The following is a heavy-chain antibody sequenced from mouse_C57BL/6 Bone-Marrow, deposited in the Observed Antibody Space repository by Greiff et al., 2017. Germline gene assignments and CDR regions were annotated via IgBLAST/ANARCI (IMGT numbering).Heavy chain of an antibody. CDR2: IYPGSGST. D-gene: IGHD2-3*01. CDR3: ARGGVYDGDDWYFDV. J-gene: IGHJ1*03. V-gene: IGHV1-55*01. CDR1: GYTFPSYW. Sequence: QVKLQQPGAELVKPGASVKMSCKASGYTFPSYWITWVKQRPGQGLEWIGDIYPGSGSTNSNEKFKSKATRTVDTSSSTACMQISSLTSEDSAVYSCARGGVYDGDDWYFDVWGTGPTVTVSS.